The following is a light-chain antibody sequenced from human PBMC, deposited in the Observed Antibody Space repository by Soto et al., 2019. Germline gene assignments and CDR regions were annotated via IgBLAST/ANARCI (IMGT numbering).Light chain of an antibody. V-gene: IGKV1-27*01. J-gene: IGKJ4*01. Sequence: DIQMTQSPSSLSASLGDRVTITCRASQGISSYLVWFQQKPGKVPKLLIYEASALQSGVPSRFSGSGSGTDFTLTISSLQPEDVATYYCQKYNSYPLTFGGGTKVDI. CDR2: EAS. CDR3: QKYNSYPLT. CDR1: QGISSY.